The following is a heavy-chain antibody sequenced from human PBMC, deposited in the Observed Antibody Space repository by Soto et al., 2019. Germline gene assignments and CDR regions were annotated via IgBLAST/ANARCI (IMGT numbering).Heavy chain of an antibody. V-gene: IGHV3-23*01. J-gene: IGHJ6*02. Sequence: EVQLLESGGGLVQPGGSLRLSCAASGFTVNNYAMSWVRQAPGKGLEWVSALSGSGGSTYYADSVKGRFTISRDNXQNTLYLQMNSLRAEDTAIYYCGTGGDYYYYGMDVWGQGTMVTVSS. CDR1: GFTVNNYA. CDR3: GTGGDYYYYGMDV. CDR2: LSGSGGST.